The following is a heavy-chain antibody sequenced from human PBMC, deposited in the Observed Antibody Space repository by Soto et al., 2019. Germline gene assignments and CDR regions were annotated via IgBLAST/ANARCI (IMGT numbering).Heavy chain of an antibody. D-gene: IGHD3-3*02. J-gene: IGHJ2*01. V-gene: IGHV1-18*04. CDR2: ISEYNGNI. Sequence: QVQLVQSGAEVKKPGASVKVSCKASGYALTSSGITWVRQAPGQGREWMGWISEYNGNIDYAEKFQTRVALTTDTSTGTAFMELRDLRSDDTAVYYCARRSTDTAFWYFDLWGRGTLVTVSS. CDR1: GYALTSSG. CDR3: ARRSTDTAFWYFDL.